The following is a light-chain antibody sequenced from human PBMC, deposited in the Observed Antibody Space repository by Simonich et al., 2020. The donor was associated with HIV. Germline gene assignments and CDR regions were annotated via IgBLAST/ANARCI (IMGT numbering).Light chain of an antibody. CDR1: QSLLHNTNNKKY. Sequence: DIVMTQSPDSMAVSLGARATINCQSSQSLLHNTNNKKYLTWYQQKPGQPPKLLIYWASTRESGIPDRFSGSGSATDFTLTINSLQAEDVAFYYCQQYYSTPLTFGGGTKVEIK. CDR3: QQYYSTPLT. CDR2: WAS. J-gene: IGKJ4*01. V-gene: IGKV4-1*01.